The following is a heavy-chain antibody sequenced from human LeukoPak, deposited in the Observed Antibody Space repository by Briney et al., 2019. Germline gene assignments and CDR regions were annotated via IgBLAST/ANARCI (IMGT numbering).Heavy chain of an antibody. CDR2: IYTSGST. CDR3: ARGNHDYGDLDY. V-gene: IGHV4-4*07. D-gene: IGHD4-17*01. CDR1: GGSISSYY. Sequence: SETLSLTCTVSGGSISSYYWSCIRQPAGKGLEWIGRIYTSGSTNYNPSLKSRVTMSVDTSKNQFSLKLSSVTAADTAVYYCARGNHDYGDLDYWGQGTLVTVSS. J-gene: IGHJ4*02.